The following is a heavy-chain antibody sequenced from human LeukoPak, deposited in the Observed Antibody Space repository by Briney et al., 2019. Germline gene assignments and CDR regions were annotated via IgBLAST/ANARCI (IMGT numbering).Heavy chain of an antibody. V-gene: IGHV4-39*07. CDR2: INYRGST. CDR1: GGSITTGIYY. D-gene: IGHD7-27*01. CDR3: ASWGLAFDY. J-gene: IGHJ4*02. Sequence: PSETLSLTCTVSGGSITTGIYYWGWIRQPPGKGLEWIGSINYRGSTYYNPSLKSRVTISVDTSKNQFSLKLSSVTAADTAVYYCASWGLAFDYWGQGTLVTVSS.